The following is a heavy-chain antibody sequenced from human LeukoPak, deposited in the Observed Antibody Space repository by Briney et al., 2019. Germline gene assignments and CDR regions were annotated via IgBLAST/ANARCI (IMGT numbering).Heavy chain of an antibody. D-gene: IGHD1-14*01. CDR3: ARVRKGPLESFDY. J-gene: IGHJ4*02. CDR1: GGSFSGYY. V-gene: IGHV4-34*01. CDR2: TNHSGST. Sequence: SETLSLTCAVYGGSFSGYYWSWIRQPPGKGLEWIGETNHSGSTNYNPSLKSRVTISVDTSKNQFSLKLSSVTAADTAVYYCARVRKGPLESFDYWGQGTLVTVSS.